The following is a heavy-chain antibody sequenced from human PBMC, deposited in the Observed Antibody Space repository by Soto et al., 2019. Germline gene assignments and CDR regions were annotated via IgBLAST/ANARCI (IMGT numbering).Heavy chain of an antibody. Sequence: PGGSLRLSCAASGFTFSRYGMHWVRQAPGKGLQWISGISVSGDNTSYVESVRGRFTVYRDNSKNTLYLQMNNLRAEDTALYYCAKDGKMRTKVWFPAGYGMDVWGQGTTVTVSS. D-gene: IGHD3-10*01. V-gene: IGHV3-23*01. CDR1: GFTFSRYG. CDR3: AKDGKMRTKVWFPAGYGMDV. CDR2: ISVSGDNT. J-gene: IGHJ6*02.